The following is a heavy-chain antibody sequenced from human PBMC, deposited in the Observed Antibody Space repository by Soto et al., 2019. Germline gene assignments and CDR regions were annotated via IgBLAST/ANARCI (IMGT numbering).Heavy chain of an antibody. CDR2: ISGSGGNT. J-gene: IGHJ4*02. Sequence: EVQLLESGGGLVQPGGSLRISCIGSGFTFSSNAMSWVRQAPGKGLEWVSAISGSGGNTYYADSVKGRFAVSRDNSNNTLDLQMNSLRAEDTAVYYCAKQRAGFGSGSDTYYFDYWGQGTLVTVSS. D-gene: IGHD3-10*01. V-gene: IGHV3-23*01. CDR3: AKQRAGFGSGSDTYYFDY. CDR1: GFTFSSNA.